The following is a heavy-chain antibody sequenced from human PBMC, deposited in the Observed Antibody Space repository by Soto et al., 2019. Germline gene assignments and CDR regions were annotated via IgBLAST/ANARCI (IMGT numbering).Heavy chain of an antibody. D-gene: IGHD5-12*01. CDR3: ARRGYSGYDPSFDY. Sequence: SETLSLTCTVSGGSISSSSYYWGWIRQPPGKGLEWIGTMYHSGSTYYNPSLKSRVTISVDTSKNQFSLKLSSVTAADTAVYYCARRGYSGYDPSFDYWGQGTLVTVSS. CDR1: GGSISSSSYY. J-gene: IGHJ4*02. V-gene: IGHV4-39*01. CDR2: MYHSGST.